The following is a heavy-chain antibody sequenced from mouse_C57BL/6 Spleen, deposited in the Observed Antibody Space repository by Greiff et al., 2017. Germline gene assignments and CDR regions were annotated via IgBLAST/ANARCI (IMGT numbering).Heavy chain of an antibody. Sequence: QVQLQQPGAELVKPGASVKLSCKASGYTFTSYWMHWVKQRPGRGLEWIGRIDPNSGGTQYNAKFKSKATLTVDNSSSTAYNQLISLTSDDSAVDYCAREDYGNYGAMDYWGQGTSVTVSS. CDR3: AREDYGNYGAMDY. D-gene: IGHD2-1*01. V-gene: IGHV1-72*01. J-gene: IGHJ4*01. CDR2: IDPNSGGT. CDR1: GYTFTSYW.